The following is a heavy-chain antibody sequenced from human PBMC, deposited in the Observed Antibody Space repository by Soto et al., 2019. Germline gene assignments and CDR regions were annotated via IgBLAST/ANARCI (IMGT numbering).Heavy chain of an antibody. CDR3: AGGRYGDY. J-gene: IGHJ4*02. Sequence: QVHLVQSGAEVKKPGASVKVSCKGSGYAFTTYGITWVRQAPGQGLERMGWISAHNGNTNYAQKLQGRVTVTRDASTSTAYMELRSLRSDAAAVYYCAGGRYGDYWGQGAMVTVSS. V-gene: IGHV1-18*01. D-gene: IGHD1-1*01. CDR2: ISAHNGNT. CDR1: GYAFTTYG.